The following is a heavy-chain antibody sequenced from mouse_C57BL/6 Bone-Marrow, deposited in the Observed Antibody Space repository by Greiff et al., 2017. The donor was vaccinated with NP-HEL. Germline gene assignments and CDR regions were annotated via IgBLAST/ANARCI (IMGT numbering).Heavy chain of an antibody. CDR3: ARGGGYYGNWYFDV. CDR2: ISDGGSYT. CDR1: GFTFSSYA. J-gene: IGHJ1*03. V-gene: IGHV5-4*01. D-gene: IGHD2-1*01. Sequence: DVHLVESGGGLVKPGGSLKLSCAASGFTFSSYAMSWVRQTPEKRLEWVATISDGGSYTYYPDNVKGRFTISRDNAKNNLYLQMSHLKSEDTAMYYCARGGGYYGNWYFDVWGTGTTVTVSA.